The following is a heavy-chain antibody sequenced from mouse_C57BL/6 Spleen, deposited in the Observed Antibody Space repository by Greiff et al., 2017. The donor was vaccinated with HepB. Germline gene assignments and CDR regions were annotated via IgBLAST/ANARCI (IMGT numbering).Heavy chain of an antibody. V-gene: IGHV5-4*01. J-gene: IGHJ3*01. CDR3: AREYYSNYGFAY. D-gene: IGHD2-5*01. CDR2: ISDGGSYT. Sequence: DVQLVESGGGLVKPGGSLKLSCAASGFTFSSYAMSWVRQTPEKRLEWVATISDGGSYTYYPDNVKGRFTISRDNAKNNLYLQMSHLKSEDTAMYYCAREYYSNYGFAYWGQGTLVTVSA. CDR1: GFTFSSYA.